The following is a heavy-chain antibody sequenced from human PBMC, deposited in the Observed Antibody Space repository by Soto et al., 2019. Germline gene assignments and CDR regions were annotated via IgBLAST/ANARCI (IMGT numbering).Heavy chain of an antibody. D-gene: IGHD2-2*01. CDR1: GFTFDEYA. J-gene: IGHJ4*02. Sequence: PGGSLRLSCAASGFTFDEYAMPWARQAPGKGLEWVSGISWNSGSIGYADSVKGRFTISRDNAKNSLYLQMNSLRAEDTALYYCAKERYQLPFYFDYWGQGSLVTVSS. CDR3: AKERYQLPFYFDY. V-gene: IGHV3-9*01. CDR2: ISWNSGSI.